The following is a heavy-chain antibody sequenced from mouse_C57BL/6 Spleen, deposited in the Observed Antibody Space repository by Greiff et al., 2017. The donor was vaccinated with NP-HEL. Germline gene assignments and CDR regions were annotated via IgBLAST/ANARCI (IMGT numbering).Heavy chain of an antibody. J-gene: IGHJ4*01. CDR1: GYAFSSSW. D-gene: IGHD1-1*01. V-gene: IGHV1-82*01. CDR3: ATYGSSYGAMDY. CDR2: IYPGDGDT. Sequence: QVQLQQPGPELVKPGASVKISCKASGYAFSSSWMNWVKQRPGKGLEWIGRIYPGDGDTNYNGKFKGKATLTADKSSSTAYMQLSSLTSEDSAVYFCATYGSSYGAMDYWGQGTSVTVSS.